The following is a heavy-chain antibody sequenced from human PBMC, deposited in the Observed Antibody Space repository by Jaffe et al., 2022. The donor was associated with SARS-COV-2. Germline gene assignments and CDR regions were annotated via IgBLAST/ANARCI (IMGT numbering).Heavy chain of an antibody. D-gene: IGHD3-10*01. Sequence: DVQLVESGGGLIQPGGSLRLSCAASGFTVSSNYMSWVRRAPGKGLEWVSLIYSNTNTYFADSVKGRFTLSRDNSRNTLFLQMSSLRAEDSAVYYCARFRPGISAYYYYGMDVWGQGTTVTVSS. CDR3: ARFRPGISAYYYYGMDV. J-gene: IGHJ6*02. V-gene: IGHV3-53*01. CDR1: GFTVSSNY. CDR2: IYSNTNT.